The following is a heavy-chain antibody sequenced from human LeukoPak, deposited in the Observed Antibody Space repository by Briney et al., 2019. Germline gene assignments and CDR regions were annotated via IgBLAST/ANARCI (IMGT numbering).Heavy chain of an antibody. J-gene: IGHJ4*02. D-gene: IGHD3-10*01. CDR1: GGSISSGGYF. CDR2: IYYSGST. CDR3: VRDRELNY. V-gene: IGHV4-31*03. Sequence: SQTLSLTCTVSGGSISSGGYFWSWIRQHPGKGLEWVGYIYYSGSTYYNPSLKSRVTISVDTSKSQFSLKLNSVTAADTAVYYCVRDRELNYWGQGTLVTVSS.